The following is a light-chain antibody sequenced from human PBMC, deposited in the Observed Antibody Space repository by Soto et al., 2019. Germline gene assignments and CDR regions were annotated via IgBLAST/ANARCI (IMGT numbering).Light chain of an antibody. J-gene: IGKJ3*01. CDR2: SAV. V-gene: IGKV1-39*01. CDR3: QQTYRTPPFT. Sequence: DIQVTQSPSSLSASVGDRVTITCRTSQNIRQDLSWYQQKPGSPPKLLIHSAVFLRSGVPSRFTGSGSGTDFALTISSLQPDDFAIFFCQQTYRTPPFTFGPGTRVDLK. CDR1: QNIRQD.